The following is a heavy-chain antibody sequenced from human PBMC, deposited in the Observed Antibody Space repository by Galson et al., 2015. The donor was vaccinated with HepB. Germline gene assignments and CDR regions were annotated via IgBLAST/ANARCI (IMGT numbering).Heavy chain of an antibody. D-gene: IGHD3-9*01. Sequence: SVKVSCKVSGYTLTELSMHWVRQAPGKGLEWMGGFDPEDGETIYAQKFQGRVPMTEDTSTDTAYMELSSLRSEDTAVYYCATWGVLRSFDGLFMYYFDYWGQGALVTVSS. CDR1: GYTLTELS. CDR3: ATWGVLRSFDGLFMYYFDY. CDR2: FDPEDGET. J-gene: IGHJ4*02. V-gene: IGHV1-24*01.